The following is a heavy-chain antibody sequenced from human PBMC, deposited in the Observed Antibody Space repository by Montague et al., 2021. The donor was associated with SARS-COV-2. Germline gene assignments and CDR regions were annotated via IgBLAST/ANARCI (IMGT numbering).Heavy chain of an antibody. V-gene: IGHV4-59*13. CDR1: GGSISSYY. CDR3: ARDFDY. Sequence: SETLSLTRTVSGGSISSYYWRWIRQHPGKGLEWIGYMYYSGSTNYNPSLKSRVTLSVDTSKNQFSLKLSSVTAADTAVYYCARDFDYWGQGTLVTVSS. J-gene: IGHJ4*02. CDR2: MYYSGST.